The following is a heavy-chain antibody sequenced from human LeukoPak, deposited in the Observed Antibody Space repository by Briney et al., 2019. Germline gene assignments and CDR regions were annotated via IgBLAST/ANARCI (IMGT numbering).Heavy chain of an antibody. CDR2: FDPEDGET. CDR3: ATPAGDSYGIVFDY. D-gene: IGHD5-18*01. CDR1: GYTLTELS. V-gene: IGHV1-24*01. Sequence: ASVKVSCKVSGYTLTELSMHWVRQAPGKGLGWMGGFDPEDGETIYAQKFQGRVTMTEDTSTDTAYMELSSLRSEDTAVYYCATPAGDSYGIVFDYWGQGTLVTVSS. J-gene: IGHJ4*02.